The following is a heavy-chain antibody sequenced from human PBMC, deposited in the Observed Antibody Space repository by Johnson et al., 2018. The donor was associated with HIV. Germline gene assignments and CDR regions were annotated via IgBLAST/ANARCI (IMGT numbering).Heavy chain of an antibody. J-gene: IGHJ3*02. D-gene: IGHD2-21*01. CDR1: GFTFSDYY. V-gene: IGHV3-30*18. CDR2: VSYDGSNK. Sequence: VQLVESGGGLVKPGGSLRLSCAASGFTFSDYYMTWVRQAPGKGLEWVAVVSYDGSNKYYADSVKGRFTISRDNSKNTLFLQMDSLRTEDTGVYYCAKAYCPGCDGFDIWGQGTLGTVSS. CDR3: AKAYCPGCDGFDI.